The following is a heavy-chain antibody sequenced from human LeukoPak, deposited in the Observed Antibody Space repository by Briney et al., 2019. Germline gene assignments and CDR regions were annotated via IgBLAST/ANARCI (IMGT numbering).Heavy chain of an antibody. CDR3: AKGNGGFDH. V-gene: IGHV3-23*01. Sequence: GGSLRLSCAASGFTFSNYAMNWVRQAPGKGLEWVSIISGSGVNTYYADSVKGRFTFSRDNSKNTLFLQMNTLRAEDTAVYYCAKGNGGFDHWGQGTLVTVSS. D-gene: IGHD2-15*01. J-gene: IGHJ5*02. CDR2: ISGSGVNT. CDR1: GFTFSNYA.